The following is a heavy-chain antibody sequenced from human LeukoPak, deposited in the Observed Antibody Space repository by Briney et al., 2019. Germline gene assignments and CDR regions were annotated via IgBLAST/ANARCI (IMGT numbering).Heavy chain of an antibody. CDR3: ARASGQPTSFYYYGMDV. Sequence: ASVKVSCKASGGTFSSYAISWVRQAPGQGLEWMGMIIPILGIANYAQKFQGRVTITADKSTSTAYMELSSLRSEDTAVYYCARASGQPTSFYYYGMDVWGQGTTVTVSS. CDR2: IIPILGIA. CDR1: GGTFSSYA. J-gene: IGHJ6*02. D-gene: IGHD3-16*02. V-gene: IGHV1-69*04.